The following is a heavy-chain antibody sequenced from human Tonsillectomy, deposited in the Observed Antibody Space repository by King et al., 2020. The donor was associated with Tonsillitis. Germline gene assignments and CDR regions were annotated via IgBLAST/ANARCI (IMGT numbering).Heavy chain of an antibody. CDR1: GYTFTSYG. J-gene: IGHJ5*02. CDR2: ISAYHGDT. D-gene: IGHD2-2*01. Sequence: VQLVESGAEVKKPGASVKVSCKASGYTFTSYGISWVRQAPGQGLEWMGWISAYHGDTNYAEKLHDRVTMTTDTSTSTAYMELRSLRSDDTAVYYCARLSIVAAAMDWFDPWGQGTLVTVSS. V-gene: IGHV1-18*01. CDR3: ARLSIVAAAMDWFDP.